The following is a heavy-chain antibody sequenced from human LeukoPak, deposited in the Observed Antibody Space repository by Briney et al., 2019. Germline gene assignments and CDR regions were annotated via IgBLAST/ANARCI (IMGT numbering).Heavy chain of an antibody. CDR2: INPNSGGT. J-gene: IGHJ6*02. V-gene: IGHV1-2*02. CDR3: ARSRRMDV. CDR1: GYTFTNYG. Sequence: ASVKVSCKASGYTFTNYGISWVRQAPGQGLEWMGWINPNSGGTNYAQRFQGRVTMTKDTSIDTAYMELSRLTSDDTAVYYCARSRRMDVWGQGTTVTVSS.